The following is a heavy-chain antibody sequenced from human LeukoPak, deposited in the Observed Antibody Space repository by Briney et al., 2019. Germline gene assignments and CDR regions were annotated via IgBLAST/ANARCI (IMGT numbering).Heavy chain of an antibody. CDR3: ARHYYDSSGYYPWYFDY. CDR2: MYYSGST. CDR1: GGSFSSRTYY. J-gene: IGHJ4*02. Sequence: SETLSLTCTVSGGSFSSRTYYWGWIRQPPGKGLEWIGSMYYSGSTYYNQSLKSRVTVSVDTSKNQFSLKLTSVTAADTAVYYCARHYYDSSGYYPWYFDYWGQGTLVTVSP. V-gene: IGHV4-39*01. D-gene: IGHD3-22*01.